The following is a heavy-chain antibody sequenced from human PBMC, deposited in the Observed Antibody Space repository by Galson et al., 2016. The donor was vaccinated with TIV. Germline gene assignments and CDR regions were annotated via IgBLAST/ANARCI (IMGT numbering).Heavy chain of an antibody. CDR3: TRDGRGNWKYVDYFDY. J-gene: IGHJ4*02. CDR2: ISHDGNNK. Sequence: SLRLSCAASGFTFSSYTFHWVRQTPGKGLEWVAIISHDGNNKDFADSVEGRFTISRDSSKNTVFLQMNSLRLGDTAVYYCTRDGRGNWKYVDYFDYWGPGTVVTVSS. CDR1: GFTFSSYT. V-gene: IGHV3-30-3*01. D-gene: IGHD1-7*01.